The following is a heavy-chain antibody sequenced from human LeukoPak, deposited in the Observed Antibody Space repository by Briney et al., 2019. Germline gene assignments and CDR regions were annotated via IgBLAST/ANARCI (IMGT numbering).Heavy chain of an antibody. V-gene: IGHV4-59*01. CDR2: IYNSGSS. D-gene: IGHD3/OR15-3a*01. CDR1: GGSISNYY. Sequence: PSETLSLTCTVSGGSISNYYWSWLRQPPEKGLEWIGYIYNSGSSNYNPSLKSRVTISVDTSKSQFSLKLSSVTAADTAVYYCARRTGYYDGFDYWGQGTLVTVSS. CDR3: ARRTGYYDGFDY. J-gene: IGHJ4*02.